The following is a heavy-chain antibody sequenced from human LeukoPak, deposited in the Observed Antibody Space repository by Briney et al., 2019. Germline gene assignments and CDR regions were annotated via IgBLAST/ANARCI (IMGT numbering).Heavy chain of an antibody. CDR3: ARARGDSQPASRYFEY. CDR1: GFTFNSYV. D-gene: IGHD2-2*01. Sequence: GGSLRLSCAGSGFTFNSYVMHWVRQAPGKGPERVALIGGDGGERYYGESVKGRFTISRDNSKNTLYVQMNSLRPEDTAIYYCARARGDSQPASRYFEYWGQGVPVTVSS. J-gene: IGHJ4*02. CDR2: IGGDGGER. V-gene: IGHV3-30*03.